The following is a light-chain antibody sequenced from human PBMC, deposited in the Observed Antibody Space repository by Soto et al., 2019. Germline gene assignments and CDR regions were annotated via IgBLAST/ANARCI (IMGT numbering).Light chain of an antibody. Sequence: QSVLTQSPSASASLGASVKLTCTLSSGHNSYAIAWHQQQPEKGPRYLMKLNSDGSHSKGDGIPDRFSGSSSGAERYLTISSLQSEDEADYYCQTWGSGIRVVFGGGTQLTVL. CDR2: LNSDGSH. J-gene: IGLJ2*01. V-gene: IGLV4-69*01. CDR3: QTWGSGIRVV. CDR1: SGHNSYA.